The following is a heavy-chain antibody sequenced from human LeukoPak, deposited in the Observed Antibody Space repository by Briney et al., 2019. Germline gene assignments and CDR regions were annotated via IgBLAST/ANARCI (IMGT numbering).Heavy chain of an antibody. J-gene: IGHJ4*02. V-gene: IGHV3-9*02. Sequence: HPGRSLRLSCAASGFPSDDYAMHWVRQAPGKGLEWVSGISWHTGTTGYAESVKGRFTTSSDSAKNSLYLQMDSLRVEDTALYYCAKSGRKYYPVLGLDFWGQGSLVTVSS. CDR3: AKSGRKYYPVLGLDF. CDR1: GFPSDDYA. CDR2: ISWHTGTT. D-gene: IGHD1-26*01.